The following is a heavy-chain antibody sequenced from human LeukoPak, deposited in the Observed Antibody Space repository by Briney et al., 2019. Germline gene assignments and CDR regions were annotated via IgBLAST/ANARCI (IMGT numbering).Heavy chain of an antibody. V-gene: IGHV3-23*01. CDR1: GFTFSSYA. J-gene: IGHJ4*02. Sequence: GRSLRLSCAASGFTFSSYAMSWVRQAPGKGLEWVSAISGSGGSTYYADSVKGRFTISRDNSKNTLYLQMNSLRAEDTAVYYCAKGRGSPGIAAAGTPFDYWGQGTLVTVSP. CDR2: ISGSGGST. CDR3: AKGRGSPGIAAAGTPFDY. D-gene: IGHD6-13*01.